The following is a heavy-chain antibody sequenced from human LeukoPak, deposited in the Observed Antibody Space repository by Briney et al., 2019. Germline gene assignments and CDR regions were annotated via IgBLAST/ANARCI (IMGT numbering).Heavy chain of an antibody. V-gene: IGHV3-48*01. CDR1: GFIFSTYS. CDR3: APGGSGSLPPSYFDY. Sequence: GGSLRLSCAASGFIFSTYSMNWVRQAPAKGPEWISYISSSGSTMYYANSVKGRFTVSRDNAKNSVYLQMNSLRAEDTAVYFCAPGGSGSLPPSYFDYWGQGTLVTVSS. J-gene: IGHJ4*02. D-gene: IGHD1-26*01. CDR2: ISSSGSTM.